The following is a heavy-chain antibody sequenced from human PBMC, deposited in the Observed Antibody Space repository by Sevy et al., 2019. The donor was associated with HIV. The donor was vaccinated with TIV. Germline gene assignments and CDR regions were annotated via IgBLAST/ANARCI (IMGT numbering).Heavy chain of an antibody. CDR2: FDPEDDKT. CDR1: GSTLTKLS. V-gene: IGHV1-24*01. J-gene: IGHJ4*02. CDR3: ATTKDYYESSGYPFDY. D-gene: IGHD3-22*01. Sequence: GPVKVSCKVSGSTLTKLSMHWVRQAPGKGLEWVATFDPEDDKTIYAQQFQGRVTMTEDTSTDTAYMELKSLRSEDTAVYYCATTKDYYESSGYPFDYWGQGTQVTVSS.